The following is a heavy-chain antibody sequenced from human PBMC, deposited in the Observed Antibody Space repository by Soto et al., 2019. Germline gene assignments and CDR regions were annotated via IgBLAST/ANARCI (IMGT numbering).Heavy chain of an antibody. J-gene: IGHJ4*02. D-gene: IGHD6-19*01. CDR1: GFTFSSYS. V-gene: IGHV3-21*01. Sequence: EVQLVESGGGLVKPGGSLRLSCAASGFTFSSYSMNWVRQAPGKGLEWVSSISSSRSYIYYADSVKGRFTISRDNAKNSLYLQMNSLRAEDTAVYYCARDLRIAVAGTELDYWGQGTLVTVPS. CDR2: ISSSRSYI. CDR3: ARDLRIAVAGTELDY.